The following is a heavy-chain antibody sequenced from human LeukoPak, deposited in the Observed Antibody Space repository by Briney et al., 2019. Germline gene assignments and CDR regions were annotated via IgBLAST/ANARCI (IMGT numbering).Heavy chain of an antibody. Sequence: GGSLRLSCAASGFTFSNYAMSWVRQAPGKGLEWASAISGSGGSTYYADSVKGRFTISRDNSKNTLFLQMNSLRAEDTAVYYCAKEPYYYGSGSVDYWGQGTLVTVSS. J-gene: IGHJ4*02. CDR2: ISGSGGST. CDR3: AKEPYYYGSGSVDY. D-gene: IGHD3-10*01. CDR1: GFTFSNYA. V-gene: IGHV3-23*01.